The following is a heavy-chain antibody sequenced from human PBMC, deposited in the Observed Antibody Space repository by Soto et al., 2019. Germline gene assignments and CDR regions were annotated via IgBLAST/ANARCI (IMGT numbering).Heavy chain of an antibody. CDR1: GGSFSGYY. CDR2: INHSGST. Sequence: SETLSLTCAVYGGSFSGYYWTWLRQPPGTGLDWIGEINHSGSTNYNPSLKSRVTISVDTSKNQFSLKLTSVTAADTAVYYCARDKITGLFDYWGQGTLVTVSS. CDR3: ARDKITGLFDY. D-gene: IGHD2-8*02. J-gene: IGHJ4*02. V-gene: IGHV4-34*01.